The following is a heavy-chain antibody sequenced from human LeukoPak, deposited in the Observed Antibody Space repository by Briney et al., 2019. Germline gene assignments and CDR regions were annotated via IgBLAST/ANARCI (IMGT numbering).Heavy chain of an antibody. V-gene: IGHV1-2*02. D-gene: IGHD2-15*01. Sequence: ASVKVSCKASGYTFTGYYMHWVRQAPGQGLEWMGWINPNSGGTNYAQKFQGRVTMTRDTSISTAYMELSSLRSEDTAVYYCARDHRAAKFGGHYYYYYGMDVWGQGTTVTVSS. J-gene: IGHJ6*02. CDR1: GYTFTGYY. CDR3: ARDHRAAKFGGHYYYYYGMDV. CDR2: INPNSGGT.